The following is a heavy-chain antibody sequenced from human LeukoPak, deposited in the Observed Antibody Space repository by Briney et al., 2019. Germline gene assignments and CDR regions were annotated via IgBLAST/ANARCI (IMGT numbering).Heavy chain of an antibody. J-gene: IGHJ4*02. CDR2: IIPILGIA. Sequence: ASVKVSCKASGYTLTGFYIHWLRQVPGQGLERMGRIIPILGIANYAQKFQGRVTITADKSTSTAYMELSSLRSEDTAVYYCRRRGLVEMATTNEPDYWGQGTLVTVSS. D-gene: IGHD5-24*01. CDR1: GYTLTGFY. CDR3: RRRGLVEMATTNEPDY. V-gene: IGHV1-69*02.